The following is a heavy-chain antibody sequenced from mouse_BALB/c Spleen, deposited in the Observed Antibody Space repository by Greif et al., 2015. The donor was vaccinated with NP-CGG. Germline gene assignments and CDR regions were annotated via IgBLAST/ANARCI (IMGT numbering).Heavy chain of an antibody. CDR2: INPDSSTI. Sequence: EVKVVESGGGLVQPGGSLKLSCAASGFDFSRYWMSWVRQAPGKGLEWIGEINPDSSTINYTPSLKDKFIISRDNAKNTLYLQMSEVRSKETTFYYCARRYYCGRYFDVCAVGTTVTVSS. D-gene: IGHD1-1*01. V-gene: IGHV4-1*02. J-gene: IGHJ1*01. CDR1: GFDFSRYW. CDR3: ARRYYCGRYFDV.